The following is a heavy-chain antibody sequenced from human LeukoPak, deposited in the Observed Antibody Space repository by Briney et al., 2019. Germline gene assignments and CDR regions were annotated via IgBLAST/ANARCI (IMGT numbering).Heavy chain of an antibody. CDR3: ARVYQSAEYYFDY. Sequence: PSETLSLTCTVSGGSIDSYYWSWIRQPPGKGLEWIGYIYYTGSTEYHPSLKSRVTISLDTSKNQFSLTLTSVTAADTAVYYCARVYQSAEYYFDYWGQGNLVSVSS. D-gene: IGHD2-2*01. CDR2: IYYTGST. J-gene: IGHJ4*02. V-gene: IGHV4-59*01. CDR1: GGSIDSYY.